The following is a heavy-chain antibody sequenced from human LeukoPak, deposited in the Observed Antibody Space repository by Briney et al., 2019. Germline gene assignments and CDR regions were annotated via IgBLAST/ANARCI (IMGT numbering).Heavy chain of an antibody. CDR2: ISNDGSRK. J-gene: IGHJ4*02. Sequence: GGSLRLSCAPSGFTFSRHGMHWVRQAPGKGLEWVAIISNDGSRKYYAHSVKGRFTISRDNAKNSLYLQMNSLRADDTALYYCARGHHGLEYWGQGALVIVSS. V-gene: IGHV3-30*03. CDR1: GFTFSRHG. D-gene: IGHD4-17*01. CDR3: ARGHHGLEY.